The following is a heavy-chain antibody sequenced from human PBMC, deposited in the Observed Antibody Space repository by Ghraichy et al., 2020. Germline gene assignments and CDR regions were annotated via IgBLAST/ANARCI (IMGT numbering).Heavy chain of an antibody. CDR1: GFTFSSYG. CDR3: ARDSTIFGVLIGFDS. J-gene: IGHJ4*02. V-gene: IGHV3-33*01. D-gene: IGHD3-3*01. Sequence: GGSLRLSCAASGFTFSSYGMHWVRQAPGKGLEWVGVIWYDGSNKNYADSVKGRFTISRDNSKNTLYLQMNSLRAEDTAVYYCARDSTIFGVLIGFDSWGQGYLVAVSS. CDR2: IWYDGSNK.